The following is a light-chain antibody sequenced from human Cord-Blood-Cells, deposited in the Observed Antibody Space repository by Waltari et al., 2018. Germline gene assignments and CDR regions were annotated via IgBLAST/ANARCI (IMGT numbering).Light chain of an antibody. CDR2: AVR. J-gene: IGLJ1*01. CDR3: SSYTSSSTYV. CDR1: SSDVGGYNY. Sequence: QSALTQPASVSGSPGQSITISCTGTSSDVGGYNYVSWYQQHPVKAPKLMIYAVRNRPSGVSNRFSCSKSGNTASLTISGLQAEDEADYYCSSYTSSSTYVFGTGTKVTVL. V-gene: IGLV2-14*01.